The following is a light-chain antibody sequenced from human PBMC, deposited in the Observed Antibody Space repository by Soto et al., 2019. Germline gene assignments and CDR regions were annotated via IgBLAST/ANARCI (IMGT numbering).Light chain of an antibody. CDR3: RQHNSFPIT. Sequence: DIQMTQSPSSLSASVGDRVTITCRASQGISNYLAWYQQKPGKVPKLLISAASTLQSGVPSRFSGXGSGTEFTLKISRLQPEDSATYYCRQHNSFPITFGQGTRLEIK. CDR2: AAS. CDR1: QGISNY. J-gene: IGKJ5*01. V-gene: IGKV1-27*01.